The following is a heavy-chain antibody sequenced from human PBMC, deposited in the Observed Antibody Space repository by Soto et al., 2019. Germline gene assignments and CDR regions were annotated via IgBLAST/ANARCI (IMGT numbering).Heavy chain of an antibody. CDR3: ARIYSGTYRLDV. CDR1: GYTFTSHW. J-gene: IGHJ6*02. D-gene: IGHD1-26*01. Sequence: PVESLKISCKGSGYTFTSHWISCFLQMPGKGLEWMGIMYPGESDTRYSPSFQGQVTISADKSISTAYLQWSSLKASDTAMYYCARIYSGTYRLDVWGQGTTVTVSS. V-gene: IGHV5-51*01. CDR2: MYPGESDT.